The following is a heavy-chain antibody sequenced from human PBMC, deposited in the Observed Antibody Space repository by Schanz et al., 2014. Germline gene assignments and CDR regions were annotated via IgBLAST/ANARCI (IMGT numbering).Heavy chain of an antibody. Sequence: QVQLVQSGAEVKKPGASVKVSCKASGYTLTAYYMHWVRQAPGQGLEWMGWINPDSGGTNYALKLQGRVTMTTDTSTGTAYMELRSLRSDDTALYYCTRGGYSYALSAFDIWGQGTMVTVSS. CDR3: TRGGYSYALSAFDI. D-gene: IGHD5-18*01. J-gene: IGHJ3*02. CDR2: INPDSGGT. V-gene: IGHV1-2*02. CDR1: GYTLTAYY.